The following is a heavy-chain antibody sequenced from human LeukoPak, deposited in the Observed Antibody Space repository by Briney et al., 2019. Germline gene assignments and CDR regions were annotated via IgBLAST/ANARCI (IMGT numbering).Heavy chain of an antibody. Sequence: PSETLSLTCTVSGGSISSSSYSWGWIRQPRGKGLEWIGYIYYGGGTYYNPSLESRVTISIDTSKNQFSLRLSSVTAADTAVYYCAREVNIPAAGESDGFDIWGQGAVVTVSS. J-gene: IGHJ3*02. CDR3: AREVNIPAAGESDGFDI. V-gene: IGHV4-30-4*08. CDR1: GGSISSSSYS. D-gene: IGHD2-2*01. CDR2: IYYGGGT.